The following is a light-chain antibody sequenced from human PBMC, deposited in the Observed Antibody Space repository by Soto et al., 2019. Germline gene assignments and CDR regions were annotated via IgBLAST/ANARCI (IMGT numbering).Light chain of an antibody. V-gene: IGKV3-20*01. CDR2: GAS. CDR1: QSVSRSY. CDR3: QQYGSSPPWT. Sequence: EIVLTQSPGTLSLSPGERATLSCRASQSVSRSYLAWYQQKPGQAPRLLIYGASSRATGIPDRFSGSGSGTVFTLTISSLEPEDFAVYYCQQYGSSPPWTFGQGTKVEIK. J-gene: IGKJ1*01.